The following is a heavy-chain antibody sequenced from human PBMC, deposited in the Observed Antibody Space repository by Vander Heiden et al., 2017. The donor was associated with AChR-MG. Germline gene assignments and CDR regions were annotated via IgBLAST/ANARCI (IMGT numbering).Heavy chain of an antibody. D-gene: IGHD6-13*01. CDR1: GSTFSSYS. J-gene: IGHJ4*02. CDR2: ISSSSSYI. V-gene: IGHV3-21*01. CDR3: ARCGVIAAATDY. Sequence: EVQLVESGGGLVKPGGSLRLSCAASGSTFSSYSMNWVRQAPGKGLEWVSSISSSSSYIYYADSVKGRFTISRDNAKNSLYLQMNSLRAEDTAVYYCARCGVIAAATDYWGQGTLVTVSS.